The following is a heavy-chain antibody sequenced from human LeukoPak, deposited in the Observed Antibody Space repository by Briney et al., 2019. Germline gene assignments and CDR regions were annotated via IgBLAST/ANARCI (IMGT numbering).Heavy chain of an antibody. CDR2: IIPIFGTA. J-gene: IGHJ5*02. CDR3: ARVGIDYDFWSGYYKINWFDP. V-gene: IGHV1-69*05. Sequence: SVKVSCKASGCTFSGYAISWVRLAPGQGLEWLGGIIPIFGTANYAQKFQGRVTITTDESTSTAYMELSSLRSEDTAVYYCARVGIDYDFWSGYYKINWFDPWGQGTLVTVSS. D-gene: IGHD3-3*01. CDR1: GCTFSGYA.